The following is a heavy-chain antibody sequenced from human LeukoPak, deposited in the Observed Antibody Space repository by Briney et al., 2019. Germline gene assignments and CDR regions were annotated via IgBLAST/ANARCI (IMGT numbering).Heavy chain of an antibody. CDR3: ARGKWLATFGD. CDR2: IYHSGST. Sequence: PSETLSLTCTVSGGSISSSSYYWGWIRQPPGKGLEWIGSIYHSGSTYYNPSLKSRVTISVDTSKNQFSLKLSSVTAADTAVYYCARGKWLATFGDWGQGTLVTVSS. D-gene: IGHD6-19*01. CDR1: GGSISSSSYY. V-gene: IGHV4-39*07. J-gene: IGHJ4*02.